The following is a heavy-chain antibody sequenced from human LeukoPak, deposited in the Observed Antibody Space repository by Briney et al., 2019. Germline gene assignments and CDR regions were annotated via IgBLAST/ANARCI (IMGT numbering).Heavy chain of an antibody. CDR1: GFSFSDYW. D-gene: IGHD1-7*01. V-gene: IGHV3-7*01. J-gene: IGHJ4*02. CDR2: IKQDGSEK. Sequence: PVGSLRLSCAASGFSFSDYWMTWVRQAPGKGLEWVAHIKQDGSEKYYVDSIKGRFTISRDNAKNLVYLQMNSLRAEDTAVYYCARGRNYAFSFDYWGQGTLVTVSS. CDR3: ARGRNYAFSFDY.